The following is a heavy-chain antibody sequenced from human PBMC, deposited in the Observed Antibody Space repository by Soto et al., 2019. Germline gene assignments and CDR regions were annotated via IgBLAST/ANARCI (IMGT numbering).Heavy chain of an antibody. CDR1: VGSISIGYYY. J-gene: IGHJ6*02. D-gene: IGHD2-21*01. CDR3: ASYSIYGMDV. Sequence: PSETLCLTCSFSVGSISIGYYYWSWIRQPPGKGLEWIGNLYYSGNTYYNRSLKSRLIISIDTSKKQFSLKVGSVTAADTAVYYCASYSIYGMDVWGQGTTVTVSS. V-gene: IGHV4-30-4*01. CDR2: LYYSGNT.